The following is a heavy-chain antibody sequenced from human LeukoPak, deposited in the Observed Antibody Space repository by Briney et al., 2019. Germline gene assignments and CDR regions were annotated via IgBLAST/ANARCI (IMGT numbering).Heavy chain of an antibody. J-gene: IGHJ4*02. CDR2: INPNSGGT. CDR1: GYAFTGYY. V-gene: IGHV1-2*02. D-gene: IGHD3-22*01. CDR3: ARDRSRCYYDSCGECY. Sequence: ASVKVSCKASGYAFTGYYMHWVRQAPGQGLEWMGWINPNSGGTNYAQKFQGRVTMTRDTSISTAYMELSRLRSDDTAVYYCARDRSRCYYDSCGECYWGQGTLVTVSS.